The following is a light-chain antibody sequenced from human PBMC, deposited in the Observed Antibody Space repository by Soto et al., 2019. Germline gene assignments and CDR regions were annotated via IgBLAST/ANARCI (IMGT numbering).Light chain of an antibody. CDR2: KAS. V-gene: IGKV1-5*03. CDR3: QRYNTYTYS. Sequence: DIQMTQSPSTLSASVGDRVTITCRASQSISTWLAWYQQKPGKAPKLLIYKASSLESGVPSRFSGSGSGTEFTLTISSLQPDDFATYYRQRYNTYTYSFGQGTKLEIE. CDR1: QSISTW. J-gene: IGKJ2*01.